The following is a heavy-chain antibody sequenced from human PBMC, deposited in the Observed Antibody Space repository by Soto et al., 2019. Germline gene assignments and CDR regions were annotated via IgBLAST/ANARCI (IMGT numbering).Heavy chain of an antibody. CDR3: AREWAGSGCWFDP. V-gene: IGHV3-66*01. CDR1: GFTVSTNY. Sequence: EVQLVESGGGLVQPGGSLRLSCAASGFTVSTNYMSWVRQTPGKGLEWVSVIYSGGDTYYADSVKGRFTISRDNSKNTLYLQMNSLRAEDTALYYCAREWAGSGCWFDPWGQGTLVTVSS. J-gene: IGHJ5*02. D-gene: IGHD1-1*01. CDR2: IYSGGDT.